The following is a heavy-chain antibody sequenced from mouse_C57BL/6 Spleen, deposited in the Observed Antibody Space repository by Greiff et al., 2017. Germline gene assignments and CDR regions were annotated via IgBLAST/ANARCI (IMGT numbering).Heavy chain of an antibody. D-gene: IGHD4-1*01. CDR3: ARNNWFYAMDY. V-gene: IGHV5-17*01. Sequence: EVKLVESGGGLVKPGGSLKLSCAASGFTFSDYGMHWVRQAPEKGLEWVAYISSGSSTIYYADTVKGRFTISRDNAKNTLFLQMTSLRSEDTAMYYCARNNWFYAMDYWGQGTSVTVSS. CDR2: ISSGSSTI. CDR1: GFTFSDYG. J-gene: IGHJ4*01.